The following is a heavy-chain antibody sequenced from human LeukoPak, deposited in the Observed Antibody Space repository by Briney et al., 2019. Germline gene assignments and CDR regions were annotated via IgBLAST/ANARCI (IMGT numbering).Heavy chain of an antibody. Sequence: PGGSLRLSCAASGFTFSSYGMHWVRQAPGKGLEWVAVISYDGSNKYYADSVKGRFTISRDNSKSTLYLQMNSLRAEDTAVYYCAINPCGSTSCYEDYYYYGMDVWGQGTTVTVSS. CDR2: ISYDGSNK. CDR3: AINPCGSTSCYEDYYYYGMDV. V-gene: IGHV3-30*04. CDR1: GFTFSSYG. D-gene: IGHD2-2*01. J-gene: IGHJ6*02.